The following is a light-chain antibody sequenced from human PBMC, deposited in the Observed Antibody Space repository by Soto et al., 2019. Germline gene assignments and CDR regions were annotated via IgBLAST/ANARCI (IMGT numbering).Light chain of an antibody. Sequence: QSALTQPPSVSGSPRQSVTISCTGTSSDIGPYNRVSWFQQSPGTAPKLVIYEVSNRASGVPDRFSGSKSGNTASLTISGLQAEDEATYYCSSYTSTSPYVFGTGTKLTVL. V-gene: IGLV2-18*02. J-gene: IGLJ1*01. CDR3: SSYTSTSPYV. CDR1: SSDIGPYNR. CDR2: EVS.